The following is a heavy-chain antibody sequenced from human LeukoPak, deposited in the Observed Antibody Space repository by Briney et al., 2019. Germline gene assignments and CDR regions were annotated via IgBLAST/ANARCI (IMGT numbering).Heavy chain of an antibody. D-gene: IGHD3-22*01. Sequence: SETLSLTCAVYGGSFSGYYWSWIPQPPGKGLEWIGEINHSGSTNYNPSLRSRVTISVDTSKNQFSLKLSSVTAADTAVYYCARDGDYYDSSDRQDAFDYWGQGTLVTVSS. CDR3: ARDGDYYDSSDRQDAFDY. V-gene: IGHV4-34*01. CDR2: INHSGST. CDR1: GGSFSGYY. J-gene: IGHJ4*02.